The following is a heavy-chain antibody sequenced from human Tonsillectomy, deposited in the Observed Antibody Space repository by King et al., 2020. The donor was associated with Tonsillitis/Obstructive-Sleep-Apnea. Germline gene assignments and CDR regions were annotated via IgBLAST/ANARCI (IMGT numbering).Heavy chain of an antibody. D-gene: IGHD5-24*01. CDR1: GFTFSSFG. CDR2: ISYDGSNI. CDR3: AKDAGWLHLRAQVDY. V-gene: IGHV3-30*18. Sequence: VQLVESGGGVVQPGRSLRLSCAASGFTFSSFGMHWVRQAPGKGLEWVTVISYDGSNIYYADSVKGRFTISRDNSKNTLYLQMNSLRAEDTAVYYCAKDAGWLHLRAQVDYWGQGNLVTVSS. J-gene: IGHJ4*02.